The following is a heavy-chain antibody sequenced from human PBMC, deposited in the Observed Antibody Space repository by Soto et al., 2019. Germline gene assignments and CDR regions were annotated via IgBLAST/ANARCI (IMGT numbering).Heavy chain of an antibody. Sequence: GGSLRLSCAASGFTFSSYAMSWVRQAPGKGLEWVSAISGSGGSTYYADSVKGRFTISRDNSKNTLYLQMNSLRAEDTAVYYCAKVDSVSSVWHNFDYLGQGTLGTVSS. CDR1: GFTFSSYA. CDR3: AKVDSVSSVWHNFDY. V-gene: IGHV3-23*01. CDR2: ISGSGGST. J-gene: IGHJ4*02. D-gene: IGHD1-26*01.